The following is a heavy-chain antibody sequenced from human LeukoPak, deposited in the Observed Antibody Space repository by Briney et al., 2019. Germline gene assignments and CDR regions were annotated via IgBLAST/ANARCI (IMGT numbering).Heavy chain of an antibody. CDR1: GYTFTSYG. D-gene: IGHD3-22*01. J-gene: IGHJ4*02. CDR3: AREPGIGYYDSSGYYRY. V-gene: IGHV1-18*01. Sequence: ASVKVSCKASGYTFTSYGISWVRQAPGQGLEWMGWISAYNGNTNYAQKLQGRVTMTTDTSTSTAYMELRSLRSDDTAVYYCAREPGIGYYDSSGYYRYWGQGTLVTVSS. CDR2: ISAYNGNT.